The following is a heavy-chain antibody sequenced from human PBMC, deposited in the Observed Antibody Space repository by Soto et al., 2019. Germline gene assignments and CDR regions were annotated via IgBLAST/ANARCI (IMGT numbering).Heavy chain of an antibody. Sequence: EVQLVESGGGLVQPGGSLRLSCAASGFTFSSYEMNWVRQAPGKGLEWVSYISSSGSTIYYADSVKGRFTISRDNAKNSLYLQMNSLRAEDTAVYYCAGDLYDYVWGSYRFDYWGQGTLVTVSS. CDR2: ISSSGSTI. D-gene: IGHD3-16*02. CDR3: AGDLYDYVWGSYRFDY. CDR1: GFTFSSYE. J-gene: IGHJ4*02. V-gene: IGHV3-48*03.